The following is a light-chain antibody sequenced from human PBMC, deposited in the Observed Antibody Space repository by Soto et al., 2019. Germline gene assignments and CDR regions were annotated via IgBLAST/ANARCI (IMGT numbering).Light chain of an antibody. CDR1: SSNIGAGYD. CDR2: GNS. J-gene: IGLJ2*01. Sequence: QSVLTQPPSVSGAPGQRVTISCTGSSSNIGAGYDVHWYQQLPGTAPKLLIYGNSNRLSGVPDRFSGSKSGTSASLAITGLQAEDEADYYCQSYDSSRVVFGGGTKLTVL. CDR3: QSYDSSRVV. V-gene: IGLV1-40*01.